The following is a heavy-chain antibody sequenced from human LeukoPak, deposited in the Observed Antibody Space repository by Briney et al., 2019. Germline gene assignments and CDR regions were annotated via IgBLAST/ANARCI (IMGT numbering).Heavy chain of an antibody. CDR1: GGTFSSYA. CDR2: IIPIFGTA. D-gene: IGHD5-24*01. J-gene: IGHJ3*02. Sequence: SVKVSCKASGGTFSSYAISWVRQAPRQGLEWMGGIIPIFGTANYAQKFEGRVTITADESTSTAYMELSSLRSEDTAVYYCASESGEMATMKSSLNAFDIWGQGTMVTVSS. CDR3: ASESGEMATMKSSLNAFDI. V-gene: IGHV1-69*13.